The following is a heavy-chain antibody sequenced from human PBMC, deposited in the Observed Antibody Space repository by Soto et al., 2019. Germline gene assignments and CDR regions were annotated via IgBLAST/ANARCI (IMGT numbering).Heavy chain of an antibody. J-gene: IGHJ5*02. D-gene: IGHD3-3*01. CDR2: INHSGST. V-gene: IGHV4-34*01. Sequence: SETLSLTCAVYGGSFSGYYWSWIRQPPGKGLEWIGEINHSGSTNYNPSLKSRVTISVDTSKNQFSLKLSSVTAADTAVYYCARGNRPSITVFGVVMYNWFDPWGQGTLVTVSS. CDR3: ARGNRPSITVFGVVMYNWFDP. CDR1: GGSFSGYY.